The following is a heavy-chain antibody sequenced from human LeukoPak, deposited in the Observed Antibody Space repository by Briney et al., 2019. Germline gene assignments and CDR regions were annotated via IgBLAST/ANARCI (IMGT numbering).Heavy chain of an antibody. Sequence: ASVKVSCKASGYTFTGYHMHWVRQAPGQGLEWMGRINPNSGDTNYAQKFQGRVAMTRDTSISTAFMELTRLRSDDTAVYYCARGIWSDHLVAYFLDSWGQGTLVTVSS. D-gene: IGHD5-12*01. CDR3: ARGIWSDHLVAYFLDS. V-gene: IGHV1-2*06. CDR2: INPNSGDT. CDR1: GYTFTGYH. J-gene: IGHJ4*02.